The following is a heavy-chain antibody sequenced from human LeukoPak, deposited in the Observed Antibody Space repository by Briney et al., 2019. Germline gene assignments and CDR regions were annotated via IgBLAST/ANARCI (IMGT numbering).Heavy chain of an antibody. J-gene: IGHJ6*04. CDR3: ARDFISGKGYV. CDR1: GFTVSSNY. CDR2: ISSSGSTI. V-gene: IGHV3-11*04. D-gene: IGHD3-10*01. Sequence: GGSLRLSCAASGFTVSSNYMGWVRQAPGKGLEWVSYISSSGSTIYYADSVKGRFTISRDNAKNSLYLQMNSLRAQDTAVYYCARDFISGKGYVWGKGTTVTVSS.